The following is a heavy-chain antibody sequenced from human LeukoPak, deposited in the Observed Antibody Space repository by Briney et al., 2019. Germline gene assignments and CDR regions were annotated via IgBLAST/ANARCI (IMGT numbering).Heavy chain of an antibody. D-gene: IGHD6-19*01. Sequence: GGSLRLSCAASGFTFSTSAMSWVRQAPGKGLEWVSAISASGGSTYYADSVRGRFTISRDKSKNTLYLQMNSLRAEDTAVYYCAKEGSSGWYSFFDYWGQGTLVTVSS. CDR3: AKEGSSGWYSFFDY. J-gene: IGHJ4*02. CDR2: ISASGGST. V-gene: IGHV3-23*01. CDR1: GFTFSTSA.